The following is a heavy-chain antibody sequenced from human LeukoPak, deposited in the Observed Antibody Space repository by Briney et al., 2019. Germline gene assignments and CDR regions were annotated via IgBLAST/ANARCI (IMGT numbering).Heavy chain of an antibody. V-gene: IGHV1-18*01. CDR1: GYTFINYG. CDR3: ARGSEGLDY. J-gene: IGHJ4*02. CDR2: ISAYNGNT. Sequence: GASVKVSCKASGYTFINYGISWVRQAPGHGLEWMGWISAYNGNTNFAQKFQGRVTMTTDTSTSTAYMELSSLRSEDTAVYYCARGSEGLDYWGQGTLVTVSS.